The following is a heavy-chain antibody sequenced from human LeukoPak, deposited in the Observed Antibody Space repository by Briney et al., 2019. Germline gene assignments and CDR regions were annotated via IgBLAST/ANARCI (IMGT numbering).Heavy chain of an antibody. D-gene: IGHD6-19*01. CDR2: INHSGST. J-gene: IGHJ6*02. Sequence: SETLSLTCAVYGGSFSGYYWSWIRQPPGKGLEWIGEINHSGSTNYNPSLKSRVTISVDTSKNQFSLKLSSVTAADTAAYYCARGQYSSGWYEGQYYYYGMDVWGQGTTVTVSS. CDR3: ARGQYSSGWYEGQYYYYGMDV. CDR1: GGSFSGYY. V-gene: IGHV4-34*01.